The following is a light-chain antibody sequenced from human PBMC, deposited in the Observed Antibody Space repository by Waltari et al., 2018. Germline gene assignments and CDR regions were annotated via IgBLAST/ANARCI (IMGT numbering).Light chain of an antibody. CDR2: SAS. Sequence: IVMTQSPPTLSVSPGERASISCRASQSVSNSLAWYQHRPGRAPRLLIHSASTRAPGIPARFSGSGSETEFTLTISNLQSEDFALYYCQQYNNWPPITFGQGTRLEIK. J-gene: IGKJ5*01. CDR3: QQYNNWPPIT. CDR1: QSVSNS. V-gene: IGKV3D-15*01.